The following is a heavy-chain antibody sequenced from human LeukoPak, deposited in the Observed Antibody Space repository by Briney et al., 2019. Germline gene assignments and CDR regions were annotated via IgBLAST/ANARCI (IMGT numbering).Heavy chain of an antibody. CDR1: KYTFTGYY. CDR2: INPNSGGT. V-gene: IGHV1-2*02. Sequence: GASVKVSCKASKYTFTGYYLHWVRQAPGQGLEWMGWINPNSGGTNYAQKFQGRVTMTRDTSISTAYMELSRLRYDDTAVYYCARVELLWFGELMWGQGTLVTVSS. CDR3: ARVELLWFGELM. D-gene: IGHD3-10*01. J-gene: IGHJ4*02.